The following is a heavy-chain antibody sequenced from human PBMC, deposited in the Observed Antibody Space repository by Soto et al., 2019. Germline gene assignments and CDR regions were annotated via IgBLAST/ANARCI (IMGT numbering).Heavy chain of an antibody. CDR3: ARVLLWCGELSRTDNYGMDV. V-gene: IGHV4-39*01. Sequence: SETLSLTCTVSGGSISSSSYYWGWIRQPPGKGLERIGSIYYSGSTYYNTSLKSRVNISVDTSKNQFSLKLCSVTAADTAVYYCARVLLWCGELSRTDNYGMDVWGQGTKVSVSS. J-gene: IGHJ6*02. CDR1: GGSISSSSYY. CDR2: IYYSGST. D-gene: IGHD3-10*01.